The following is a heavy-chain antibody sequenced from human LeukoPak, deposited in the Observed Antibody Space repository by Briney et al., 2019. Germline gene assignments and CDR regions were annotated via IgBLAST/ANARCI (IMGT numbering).Heavy chain of an antibody. D-gene: IGHD2/OR15-2a*01. CDR3: ARASRLGPVIFDY. CDR1: GFTFSSYS. J-gene: IGHJ4*02. V-gene: IGHV3-48*02. CDR2: ISSSSSII. Sequence: GGFLRLSCAASGFTFSSYSMNWVRQAPGKGLEWVSYISSSSSIIYYADSVKGRFTISRDNAKNSLYLQMNSLRDEDTAVYYCARASRLGPVIFDYWGQGTLVTVSS.